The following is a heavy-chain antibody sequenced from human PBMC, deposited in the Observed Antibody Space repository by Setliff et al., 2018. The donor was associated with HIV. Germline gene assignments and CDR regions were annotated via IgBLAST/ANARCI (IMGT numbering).Heavy chain of an antibody. CDR2: ITHRGIT. J-gene: IGHJ4*02. CDR3: ARQGDGYNLYHVYYFDY. D-gene: IGHD5-12*01. V-gene: IGHV4-34*01. Sequence: PSETLSLTCAVYGGSFSGYYWSWIRQPPGKGLEWSGEITHRGITDYNPSLKSRVTISVDTSKNQFSLKVTSVTAADTAVYYCARQGDGYNLYHVYYFDYWGQGTLVTVSS. CDR1: GGSFSGYY.